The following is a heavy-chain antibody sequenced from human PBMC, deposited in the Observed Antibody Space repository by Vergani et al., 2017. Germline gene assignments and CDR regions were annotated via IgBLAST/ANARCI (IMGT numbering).Heavy chain of an antibody. CDR1: GGTFSSYA. V-gene: IGHV1-69*01. Sequence: QVQLVQSGAEVKKPGSSVKVSCKASGGTFSSYAISWVRQAPGQGLEWMGGIIPIFGTANYAQKFQGRVTITADDSTSAAYMERSSLRAEDTAVYYCARGRARGIYGDSPDYWGQGTLVTVSS. J-gene: IGHJ4*02. D-gene: IGHD4-17*01. CDR3: ARGRARGIYGDSPDY. CDR2: IIPIFGTA.